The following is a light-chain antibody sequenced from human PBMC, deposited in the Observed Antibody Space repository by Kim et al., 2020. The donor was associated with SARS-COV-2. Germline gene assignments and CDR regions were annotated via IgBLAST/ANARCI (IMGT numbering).Light chain of an antibody. J-gene: IGLJ3*02. Sequence: GQSVTISCTGTSSDIGGYNYVSWYQQHPGKAPKLMIFDVSKRPSGVPDRFSGSKSGNTASLTISGLQAEDEAGYYCCSYAGSYTLVFGGGTKLTVL. V-gene: IGLV2-11*01. CDR2: DVS. CDR3: CSYAGSYTLV. CDR1: SSDIGGYNY.